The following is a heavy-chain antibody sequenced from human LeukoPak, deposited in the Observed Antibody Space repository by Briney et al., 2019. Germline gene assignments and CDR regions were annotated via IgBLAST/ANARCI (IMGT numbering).Heavy chain of an antibody. CDR3: ASLRGDYYDSSGYISYYFDY. CDR2: IHYSGTT. V-gene: IGHV4-59*01. CDR1: GGAISSYY. Sequence: SETLSLTCTVSGGAISSYYWSWIRQPPGKGLEWFGYIHYSGTTNYNPSLKSRVTISLDTSKNQFSLKLSSVTAADTAVYYCASLRGDYYDSSGYISYYFDYWGQGTLVTVSS. J-gene: IGHJ4*02. D-gene: IGHD3-22*01.